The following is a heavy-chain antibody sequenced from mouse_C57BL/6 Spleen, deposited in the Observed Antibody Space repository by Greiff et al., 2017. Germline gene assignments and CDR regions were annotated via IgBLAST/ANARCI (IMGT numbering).Heavy chain of an antibody. CDR1: GYTFTSYW. D-gene: IGHD2-4*01. J-gene: IGHJ1*03. V-gene: IGHV1-69*01. CDR3: ARGDDYDHWYFDV. CDR2: IDPSDSYT. Sequence: VQLQQPGAELVMPGASVKLSCKASGYTFTSYWMHWVKQRPGQGLEWIGEIDPSDSYTNYNQKFKGKSTLTVDKSSSTAYMQLSSLTSEDSAVYDCARGDDYDHWYFDVGGTGTTVTVSS.